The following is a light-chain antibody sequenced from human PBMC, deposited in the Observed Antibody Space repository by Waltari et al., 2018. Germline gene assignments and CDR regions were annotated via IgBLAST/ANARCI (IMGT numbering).Light chain of an antibody. J-gene: IGKJ1*01. Sequence: EIVLTQSPGTASLSPGERVTLSCRASQSVGSSSLAWYQQKPGQAPRLVIYRASRRATGIPDRFSGSEPGTDFSLTISRLEPEDFAVYYCQQHGTLPATFGQGTKVEIK. CDR3: QQHGTLPAT. V-gene: IGKV3-20*01. CDR2: RAS. CDR1: QSVGSSS.